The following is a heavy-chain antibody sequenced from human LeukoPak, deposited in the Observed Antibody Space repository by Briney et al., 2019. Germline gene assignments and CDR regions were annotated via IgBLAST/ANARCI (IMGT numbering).Heavy chain of an antibody. Sequence: GGSLRLSCAASGFTFSSYAMSWVRQAPGKGLEWVSAISASGGSTFYADSVKGRFTISRDNSKNTLYLQMNSLRAEDTAIYYCAKRMMREFDYWGQGTLVTVSS. D-gene: IGHD3-16*01. CDR1: GFTFSSYA. J-gene: IGHJ4*02. CDR2: ISASGGST. V-gene: IGHV3-23*01. CDR3: AKRMMREFDY.